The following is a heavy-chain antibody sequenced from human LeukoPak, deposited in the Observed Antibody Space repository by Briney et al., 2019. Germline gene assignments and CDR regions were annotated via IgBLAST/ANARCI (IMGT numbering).Heavy chain of an antibody. CDR2: IYYSGST. CDR1: GGSISSSIYY. D-gene: IGHD4-23*01. Sequence: SETLSLTCTVSGGSISSSIYYWGWIRHPPGKGREGIGSIYYSGSTYYNPSLKSRVTISVDTSKNQSSLKLSSVTAAATAVYYCATTDRGDYGGEPFDYWGQGTLVTVSS. J-gene: IGHJ4*02. CDR3: ATTDRGDYGGEPFDY. V-gene: IGHV4-39*01.